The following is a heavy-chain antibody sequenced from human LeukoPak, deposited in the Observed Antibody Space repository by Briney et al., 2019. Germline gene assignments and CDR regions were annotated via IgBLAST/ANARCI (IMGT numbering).Heavy chain of an antibody. J-gene: IGHJ4*02. CDR2: ISYDGSNK. CDR3: ARVGQIDY. CDR1: GFTLSSYA. Sequence: PGRSLRLSCAASGFTLSSYAMHWVRQAPGKGLEWVAVISYDGSNKYYADSVKGRFTISRDNSKNTLYLQMNSLRAEDTAVYYCARVGQIDYWGQGTLVTVSS. V-gene: IGHV3-30-3*01. D-gene: IGHD3-16*01.